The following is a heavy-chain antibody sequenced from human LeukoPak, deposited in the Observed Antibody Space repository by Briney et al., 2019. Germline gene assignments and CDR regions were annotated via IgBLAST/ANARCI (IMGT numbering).Heavy chain of an antibody. CDR2: IKEDGSEK. J-gene: IGHJ3*02. D-gene: IGHD1-26*01. CDR1: GFTFSSYW. CDR3: ARDDGELSAFDI. Sequence: GGSLRLSCAASGFTFSSYWMSWVRQAPGKGLERVANIKEDGSEKYYADSVKGRFTISRDNAKNSLYLQMNSLRAEDTAVYYCARDDGELSAFDIWGQGTMVTVSS. V-gene: IGHV3-7*01.